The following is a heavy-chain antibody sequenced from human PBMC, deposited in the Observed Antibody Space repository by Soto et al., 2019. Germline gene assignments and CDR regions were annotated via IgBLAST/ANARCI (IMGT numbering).Heavy chain of an antibody. J-gene: IGHJ6*02. CDR1: GYTFNNFG. D-gene: IGHD2-2*02. Sequence: GASGKVSCQTSGYTFNNFGVTWVGQAPGQGLEWMGWISGYNGNTHYVEKFQGRVTMTTDTSTSTAYMELRSLRFDDTAVYFCARDRTPWTGDESFGADDYYTMDVWGQGTAVTVSS. V-gene: IGHV1-18*04. CDR3: ARDRTPWTGDESFGADDYYTMDV. CDR2: ISGYNGNT.